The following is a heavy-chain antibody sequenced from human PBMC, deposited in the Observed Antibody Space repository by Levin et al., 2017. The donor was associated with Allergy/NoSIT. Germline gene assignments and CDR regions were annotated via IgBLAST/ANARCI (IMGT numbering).Heavy chain of an antibody. CDR1: RFTFKDYF. Sequence: PGGSLRLSCVASRFTFKDYFMSWIRQAPGKGLEWVSYISSTSSYSNYAGSVKGRFIISRDNTKNSLYLEMNSLRAEDTAVYYCGRVIGMRGSLGIDYWGQGSLVTVSS. J-gene: IGHJ4*02. CDR3: GRVIGMRGSLGIDY. CDR2: ISSTSSYS. D-gene: IGHD1-26*01. V-gene: IGHV3-11*05.